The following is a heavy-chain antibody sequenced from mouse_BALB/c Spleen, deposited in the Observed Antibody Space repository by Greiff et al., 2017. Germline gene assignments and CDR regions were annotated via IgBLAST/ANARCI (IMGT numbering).Heavy chain of an antibody. CDR2: ISSGGSYT. Sequence: EVKLVESGGGLVKPGGSLKLSCAASGFTFSSYAMSWVRQTPEKRLEWVATISSGGSYTYYPDSVKGRFTISRDNAKNTLYLQMSSLRSEDTAMYYCAREGQTMDYWGQGTSVTVSS. CDR3: AREGQTMDY. V-gene: IGHV5-9-3*01. CDR1: GFTFSSYA. D-gene: IGHD3-3*01. J-gene: IGHJ4*01.